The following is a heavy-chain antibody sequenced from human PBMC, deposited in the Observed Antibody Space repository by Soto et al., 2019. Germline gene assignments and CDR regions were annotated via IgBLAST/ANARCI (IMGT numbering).Heavy chain of an antibody. CDR3: AKWTYLDF. CDR1: GSTFSSYD. V-gene: IGHV3-23*01. J-gene: IGHJ4*02. CDR2: ISDSGDTT. D-gene: IGHD5-12*01. Sequence: GGSLRLSCAASGSTFSSYDMSWVRQAPGKGLEWVSVISDSGDTTHYVDSVKGRFTTSGDTSRNTVYLQMNNLRADDTAIYYCAKWTYLDFWGQGTRVTVSS.